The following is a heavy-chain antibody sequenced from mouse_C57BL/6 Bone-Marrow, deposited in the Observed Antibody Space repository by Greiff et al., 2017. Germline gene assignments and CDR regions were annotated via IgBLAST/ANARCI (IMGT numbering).Heavy chain of an antibody. V-gene: IGHV5-4*01. CDR3: ARDDGGAY. CDR2: ISDGGSYT. D-gene: IGHD1-1*02. Sequence: EVQLQESGGGLVKPGGSLKLSCAASGFTFSSYAMSWVRQTPEKRLEWVATISDGGSYTYYPDNVKGRFTISRDNAKNNLYLQMSHLKSEDTAMYYCARDDGGAYWGQGTLVTVSA. CDR1: GFTFSSYA. J-gene: IGHJ3*01.